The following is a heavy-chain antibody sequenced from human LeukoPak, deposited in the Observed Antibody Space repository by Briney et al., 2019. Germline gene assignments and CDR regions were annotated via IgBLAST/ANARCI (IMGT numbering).Heavy chain of an antibody. J-gene: IGHJ4*02. CDR3: VRSGRGTYYYFDW. Sequence: ASVKVSCAASGYSLTRYGMSWVRQAPGQGPEWVGWISGTSYGTRYAQKFQGRVSMTQNTSAKVVYMELKSLTSDDTAVYYCVRSGRGTYYYFDWWGQGTLVTVSS. CDR2: ISGTSYGT. CDR1: GYSLTRYG. V-gene: IGHV1-18*01. D-gene: IGHD3-10*01.